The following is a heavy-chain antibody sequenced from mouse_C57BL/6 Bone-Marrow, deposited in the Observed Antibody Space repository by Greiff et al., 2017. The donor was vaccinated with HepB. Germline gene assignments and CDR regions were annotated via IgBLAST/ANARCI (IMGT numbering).Heavy chain of an antibody. J-gene: IGHJ4*01. CDR1: GYTFTDYY. V-gene: IGHV1-19*01. CDR3: ARPFYYSNFPLAMDC. CDR2: INPYNCGT. D-gene: IGHD2-5*01. Sequence: EVQLQQSGPVLVKPGASVKLSCKASGYTFTDYYMNWVKQSHGQSLEWIGVINPYNCGTSYKQKFKGKATLTVDKSSSTAYMELNSLTSEGSAVYLCARPFYYSNFPLAMDCWVGGTSVTDSS.